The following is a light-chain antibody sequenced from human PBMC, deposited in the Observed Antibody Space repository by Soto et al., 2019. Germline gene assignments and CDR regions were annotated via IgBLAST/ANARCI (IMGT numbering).Light chain of an antibody. CDR3: QQFHTYPWT. V-gene: IGKV1-9*01. CDR2: TAS. J-gene: IGKJ1*01. Sequence: DVQLTQSPSFLSASVGDRVTITCRASQGITNYLAWYQQKPGKAPKPLIYTASTLQSGVPSRFSGSGAGAEFTLTITGLQPEDFATYFCQQFHTYPWTFSQGTKVEIK. CDR1: QGITNY.